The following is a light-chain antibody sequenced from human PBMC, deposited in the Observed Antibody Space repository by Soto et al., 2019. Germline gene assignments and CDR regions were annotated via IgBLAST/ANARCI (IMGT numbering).Light chain of an antibody. V-gene: IGLV2-8*01. CDR3: SSYAGNNNLI. CDR1: SSDVGRYNY. CDR2: EVT. J-gene: IGLJ2*01. Sequence: QSALTQPPSASGSPGQSVTISCTGTSSDVGRYNYVSWYQQHPGKAPKLMIYEVTKRPSGVPDRFSGSKSGNMASLTVSGLQAEDEADYYCSSYAGNNNLIFGGGTKLTVL.